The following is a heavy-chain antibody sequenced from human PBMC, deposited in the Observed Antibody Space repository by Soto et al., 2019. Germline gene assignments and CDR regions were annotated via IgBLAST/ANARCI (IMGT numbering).Heavy chain of an antibody. CDR1: GGTFSSYA. Sequence: QVQLVQSGAEVKKPGSSVKVSCKASGGTFSSYAISWVRQAPGQGLEWMGGIIPIFGTANYAQKFQGRVTITADESTSTDYMELSSLRSEDTAVYYCARNRYCSGGSCYSGSPFDIWGQGTMVTVSS. J-gene: IGHJ3*02. D-gene: IGHD2-15*01. CDR3: ARNRYCSGGSCYSGSPFDI. V-gene: IGHV1-69*01. CDR2: IIPIFGTA.